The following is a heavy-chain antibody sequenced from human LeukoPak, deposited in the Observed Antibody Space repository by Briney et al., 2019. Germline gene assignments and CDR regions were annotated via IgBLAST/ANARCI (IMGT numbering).Heavy chain of an antibody. D-gene: IGHD6-19*01. J-gene: IGHJ4*02. CDR1: GGSFGGYY. CDR3: ARGRYSSGWYYFDY. Sequence: PSETLSLTCAVYGGSFGGYYWSWIRQPPGKGLEWIGEINHSGSTNYNPSLKSRVTISVDTSKNQFSLKLSSVTAADTAVYYCARGRYSSGWYYFDYRGQGTLVTVSS. CDR2: INHSGST. V-gene: IGHV4-34*01.